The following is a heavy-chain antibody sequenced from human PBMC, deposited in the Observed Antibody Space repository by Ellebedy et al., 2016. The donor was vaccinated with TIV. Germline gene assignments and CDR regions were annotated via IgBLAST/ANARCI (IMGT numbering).Heavy chain of an antibody. V-gene: IGHV3-7*01. CDR1: GFTFSSYW. CDR2: IKQDGSEK. Sequence: GGSLRLXCAASGFTFSSYWMSWVRQAPGKGLEWVANIKQDGSEKYYVDSVKGRFTISRDNAKNSLYLQMNSLRAEDTAVYYCARDYDYGGNLYFDYWGQGTLVTVSS. D-gene: IGHD4-23*01. CDR3: ARDYDYGGNLYFDY. J-gene: IGHJ4*02.